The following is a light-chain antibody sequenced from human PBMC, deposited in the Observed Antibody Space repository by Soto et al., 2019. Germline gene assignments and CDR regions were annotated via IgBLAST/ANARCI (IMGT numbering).Light chain of an antibody. J-gene: IGLJ1*01. CDR2: EVS. CDR3: SSYAGSNKAV. V-gene: IGLV2-8*01. CDR1: SSDIGRYNY. Sequence: QSVLTQPASVSGSPGQSITISCTGTSSDIGRYNYVSWYQQYPGKAPKVMIYEVSKRPSGVPDRFSGSKSGNTASLTVSGLQPEDEADYYCSSYAGSNKAVFGTGTKVTVL.